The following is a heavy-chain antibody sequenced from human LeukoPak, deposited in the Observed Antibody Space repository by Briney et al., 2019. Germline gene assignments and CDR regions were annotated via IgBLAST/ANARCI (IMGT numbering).Heavy chain of an antibody. CDR2: INPDGSST. D-gene: IGHD3-10*01. J-gene: IGHJ3*02. V-gene: IGHV3-74*01. Sequence: GGSLRLSCAASGFTFSRYWMHWVRQAPGKGMVWVSRINPDGSSTGYADSVKGRFTISRDNAKNTLYLQMNSLRAEDTAVYYCARVGEPPGIWFGESADAFDIWGQGTMGTVSS. CDR3: ARVGEPPGIWFGESADAFDI. CDR1: GFTFSRYW.